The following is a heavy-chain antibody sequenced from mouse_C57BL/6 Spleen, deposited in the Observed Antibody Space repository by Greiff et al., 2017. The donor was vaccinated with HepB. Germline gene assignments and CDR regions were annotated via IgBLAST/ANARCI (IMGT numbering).Heavy chain of an antibody. CDR1: GFTFSDYG. D-gene: IGHD3-2*02. CDR3: ARDSSGYLYFDY. CDR2: ISSGGSTI. Sequence: EVQPVESGGGLVKPGGSLKLSCAASGFTFSDYGMHWVRQAPEKGLEWVAYISSGGSTIYYAETVKGRFTISRDNATNTLFMQMTSLRSEDTAMYYCARDSSGYLYFDYWGQGTTLTVSS. V-gene: IGHV5-17*01. J-gene: IGHJ2*01.